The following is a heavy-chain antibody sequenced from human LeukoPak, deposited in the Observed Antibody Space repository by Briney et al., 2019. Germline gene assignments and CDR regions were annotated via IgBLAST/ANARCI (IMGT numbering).Heavy chain of an antibody. V-gene: IGHV4-39*01. CDR3: ARLSFDWLLDFDY. J-gene: IGHJ4*02. CDR1: GDSISSSSSY. D-gene: IGHD3-9*01. Sequence: SETLSLTCTVSGDSISSSSSYWGWIRQPPGEGLEWIGSIYYSGSTYYNPSLKSRVTISVDTSKNQFSLKLSSVTAADTAVYYCARLSFDWLLDFDYWGQGTLVTVSS. CDR2: IYYSGST.